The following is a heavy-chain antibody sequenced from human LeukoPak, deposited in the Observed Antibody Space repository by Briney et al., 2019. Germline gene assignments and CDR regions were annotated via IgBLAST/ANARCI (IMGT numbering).Heavy chain of an antibody. CDR2: ISSSSSYI. J-gene: IGHJ4*02. D-gene: IGHD3-10*01. V-gene: IGHV3-21*01. Sequence: PGGSLRLSCAASGFTFSSYSMNWVRQAPGKGLEWVSSISSSSSYIYYADSVKGRFTISRDNAKNSLYLQMNSLRAEDTAVYYCARDRLWFGEMNYFDYWGQGTLVTVCS. CDR3: ARDRLWFGEMNYFDY. CDR1: GFTFSSYS.